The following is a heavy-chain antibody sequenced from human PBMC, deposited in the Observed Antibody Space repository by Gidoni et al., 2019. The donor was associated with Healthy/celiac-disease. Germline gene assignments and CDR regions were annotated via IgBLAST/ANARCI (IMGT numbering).Heavy chain of an antibody. CDR1: GGSISSYY. CDR2: IYYSAST. V-gene: IGHV4-59*01. Sequence: VQLQESGPGLVTPSETLSLPCTVSGGSISSYYWSWIRQPPGKGLEWIGYIYYSASTNYNPSLKSRVTISVDTSKNQFSLKLSSVTAADTAVYYCATSEDYFDYWGQGTLVTVSS. J-gene: IGHJ4*02. CDR3: ATSEDYFDY.